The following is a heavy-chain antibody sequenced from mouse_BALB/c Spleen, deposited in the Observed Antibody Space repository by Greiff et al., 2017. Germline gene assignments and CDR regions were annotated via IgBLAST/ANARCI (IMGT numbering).Heavy chain of an antibody. Sequence: EVQLQQSGAELVKPGASVKLSCTASGFNIKDTYMHWVKQRPEQGLEWIGRIDPANGNTKYDPKFQGKATITADTSSNTAYLQLSSLTSEDTAVYFGVVASPYYFDYWGQGTTLTVSS. J-gene: IGHJ2*01. V-gene: IGHV14-3*02. CDR2: IDPANGNT. D-gene: IGHD1-1*01. CDR3: VVASPYYFDY. CDR1: GFNIKDTY.